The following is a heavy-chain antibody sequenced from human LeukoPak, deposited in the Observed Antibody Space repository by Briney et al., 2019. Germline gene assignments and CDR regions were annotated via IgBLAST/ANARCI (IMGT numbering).Heavy chain of an antibody. CDR1: GFFVSDYY. J-gene: IGHJ4*02. CDR3: ARESWYRPEY. V-gene: IGHV3-11*04. Sequence: GGSLRLSCAAYGFFVSDYYMNWIRQTPGKGLEWIAYISSDGSPKKYADSVRGRFTMSGDNAQNSVHLQMNNLRVDDTAVYYCARESWYRPEYWGQGTVVTVSS. CDR2: ISSDGSPK. D-gene: IGHD6-13*01.